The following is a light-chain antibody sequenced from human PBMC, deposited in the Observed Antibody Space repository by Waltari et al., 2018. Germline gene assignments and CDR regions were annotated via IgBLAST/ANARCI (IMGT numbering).Light chain of an antibody. J-gene: IGLJ3*02. CDR3: STYAGNDKLV. CDR2: EAT. Sequence: QSALTQPPSASGSPGQSVTISCTATSGDVGSYVSWYQQHPGRAPKVFIFEATKRPSGVPHRFSASGSGNTASLTVSGLQAEDEADYYCSTYAGNDKLVFGGGTKLTVL. V-gene: IGLV2-8*01. CDR1: SGDVGSY.